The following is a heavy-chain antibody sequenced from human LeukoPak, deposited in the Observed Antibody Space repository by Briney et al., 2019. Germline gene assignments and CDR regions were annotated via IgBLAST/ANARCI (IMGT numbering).Heavy chain of an antibody. Sequence: ASVKVSCKASGYSFTRHGMNWVRQAPGQGLEWMGWINPNSGGTNYAQKFQGRVTMTRDTSISTAYMELSRLRSDDTAVYYCARDMDSGPDFFDYWGLGTLVTVSS. J-gene: IGHJ4*02. V-gene: IGHV1-2*02. CDR2: INPNSGGT. D-gene: IGHD1-26*01. CDR1: GYSFTRHG. CDR3: ARDMDSGPDFFDY.